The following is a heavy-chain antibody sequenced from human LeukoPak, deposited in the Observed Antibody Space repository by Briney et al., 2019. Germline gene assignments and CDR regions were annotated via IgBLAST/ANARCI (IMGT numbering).Heavy chain of an antibody. CDR1: GLTFSSHR. J-gene: IGHJ4*02. CDR3: ASTISCLL. D-gene: IGHD2-15*01. CDR2: INDDGSST. V-gene: IGHV3-74*01. Sequence: GGSLRLSCAASGLTFSSHRMHWVRHAPGKGLVWVSRINDDGSSTTYADSVKGRFTISGDNTKNMLYLEMKSLRVEDTAVYYCASTISCLLWGQGTLVTLSS.